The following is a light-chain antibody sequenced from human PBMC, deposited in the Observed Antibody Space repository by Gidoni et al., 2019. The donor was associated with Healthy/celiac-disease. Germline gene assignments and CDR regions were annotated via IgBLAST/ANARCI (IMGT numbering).Light chain of an antibody. CDR1: SSDVGGYNY. V-gene: IGLV2-14*01. CDR3: SSYTSSSTLDVV. Sequence: QSALTQPASVSGSPGQSITISCTGTSSDVGGYNYVSWYQQHPGKAPKRMIDAVSNRPSGVSNRFSGSKSGNTASLTISGRQAEDEADYYCSSYTSSSTLDVVFGGGTKLTVL. J-gene: IGLJ2*01. CDR2: AVS.